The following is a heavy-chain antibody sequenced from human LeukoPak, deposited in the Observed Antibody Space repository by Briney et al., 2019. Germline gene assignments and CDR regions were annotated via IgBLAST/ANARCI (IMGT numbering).Heavy chain of an antibody. D-gene: IGHD1-14*01. CDR2: ISTSNGDT. J-gene: IGHJ5*02. CDR3: ARDPYHRLGPPLDL. CDR1: GYTFTNSD. V-gene: IGHV1-18*01. Sequence: ASVKVSCRASGYTFTNSDITWVRQAPGQGLEWMGRISTSNGDTNYAAKLQGRVTMTTDTSTSTVYMELGSLPFDDTAVYFCARDPYHRLGPPLDLWGQGTLVTVSS.